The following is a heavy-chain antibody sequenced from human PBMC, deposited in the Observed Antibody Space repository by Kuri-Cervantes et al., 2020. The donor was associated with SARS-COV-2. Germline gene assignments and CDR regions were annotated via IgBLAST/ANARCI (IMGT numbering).Heavy chain of an antibody. CDR3: AREEAAPT. V-gene: IGHV3-30*07. D-gene: IGHD6-6*01. Sequence: LSLTCAASGFTFSSYAMHWVRQAPGKGLEWVAVISYDGSNKYYADSVKGRFTISRDNSKNTLYLQMNSLRAEDTAVYFCAREEAAPTRGQGTLVTVSS. CDR2: ISYDGSNK. CDR1: GFTFSSYA. J-gene: IGHJ4*02.